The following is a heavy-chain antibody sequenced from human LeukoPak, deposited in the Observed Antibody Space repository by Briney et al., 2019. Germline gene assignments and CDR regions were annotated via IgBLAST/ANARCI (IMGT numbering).Heavy chain of an antibody. D-gene: IGHD4-11*01. CDR1: GYSFTSYW. J-gene: IGHJ4*02. Sequence: GESLKISCKGSGYSFTSYWIAWVRQMPGKGLEWMGIIYPGDSDTRYSPSFQGQVTISADKSITTAYLQWSSLKGSDTAMYYCARCHHYSNYEYLDYWGQGTLVTVSS. CDR2: IYPGDSDT. V-gene: IGHV5-51*01. CDR3: ARCHHYSNYEYLDY.